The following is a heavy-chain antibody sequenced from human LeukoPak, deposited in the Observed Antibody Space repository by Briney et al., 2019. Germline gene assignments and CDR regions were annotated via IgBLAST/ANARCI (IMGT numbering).Heavy chain of an antibody. D-gene: IGHD6-19*01. J-gene: IGHJ5*02. CDR3: ARVLSYSSGWLTHYNWFDP. CDR2: IYYSGST. CDR1: GGSISSSSYY. V-gene: IGHV4-39*07. Sequence: SETLSLTCTVSGGSISSSSYYWGWIRQPPGKGLEWIGSIYYSGSTYYNPSLKSRVTISVDTSKNQFSLKLSSVTAADTAVYYCARVLSYSSGWLTHYNWFDPWGQGTLVTVSS.